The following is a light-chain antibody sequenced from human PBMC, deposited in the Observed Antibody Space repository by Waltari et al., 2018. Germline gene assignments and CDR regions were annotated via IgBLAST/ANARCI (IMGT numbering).Light chain of an antibody. CDR2: GAS. Sequence: EIVMTQSPAPLSVSPGEIATISCRASQSVNSNLAWYQQKPGQAPRLLIYGASTRATGIPARFSGSGSGTEFTLTISSLQSEDFAVYYCQQYNNWPRTFGQGTKLEIK. CDR1: QSVNSN. V-gene: IGKV3-15*01. CDR3: QQYNNWPRT. J-gene: IGKJ2*01.